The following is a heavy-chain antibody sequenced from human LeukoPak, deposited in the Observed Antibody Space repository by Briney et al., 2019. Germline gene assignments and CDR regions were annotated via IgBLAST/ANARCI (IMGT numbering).Heavy chain of an antibody. CDR3: ARVAGTMVRGVIRKFDP. Sequence: PSETLSLTCAVYGVSFSGYYWSWLRQPPGKQLAAIGEINHSGSTNYNPSLKSRVTISVDTSKNQFSLKLSSVTAADTAVYYCARVAGTMVRGVIRKFDPWGQGTLVTVSS. CDR2: INHSGST. CDR1: GVSFSGYY. V-gene: IGHV4-34*01. D-gene: IGHD3-10*01. J-gene: IGHJ5*02.